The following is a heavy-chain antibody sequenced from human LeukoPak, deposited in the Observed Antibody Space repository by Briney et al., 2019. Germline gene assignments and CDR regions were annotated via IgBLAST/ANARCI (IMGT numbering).Heavy chain of an antibody. CDR1: EFTFSSYW. CDR2: IKQDGSEK. Sequence: GGSLRLSCAASEFTFSSYWMSWVRQAPGKGLEWVANIKQDGSEKYYVDSVKGRFTISRDNVKNSLYLQMNSLRAEDTAVYYCARDRSPFDYWGQGTLVTVSS. D-gene: IGHD1-26*01. V-gene: IGHV3-7*03. J-gene: IGHJ4*02. CDR3: ARDRSPFDY.